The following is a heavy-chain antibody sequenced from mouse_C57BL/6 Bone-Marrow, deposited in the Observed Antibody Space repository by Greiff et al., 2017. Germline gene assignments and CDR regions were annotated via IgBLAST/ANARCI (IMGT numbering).Heavy chain of an antibody. D-gene: IGHD2-2*01. CDR3: TRDYYGYEGFAY. CDR2: ISSGGDYI. Sequence: EVKLVESGEGLVKPGGSLKLSCAASGFTFSSYAMSWVRQTPEKRLEWVAYISSGGDYINYAETVKGRFTISRDNARNTLYLQMSSLKSEDTAMYYCTRDYYGYEGFAYWGQGTLVTVSA. J-gene: IGHJ3*01. V-gene: IGHV5-9-1*02. CDR1: GFTFSSYA.